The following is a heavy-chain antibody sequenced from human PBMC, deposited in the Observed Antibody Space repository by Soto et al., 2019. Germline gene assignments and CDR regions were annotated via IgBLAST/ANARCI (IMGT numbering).Heavy chain of an antibody. CDR1: GGFVTSGSYY. CDR3: ARVERGTATTVVDAFDI. D-gene: IGHD1-1*01. J-gene: IGHJ3*02. CDR2: MSHSGGT. Sequence: QVQLQQWGAGLLKPSETLSLTCAVYGGFVTSGSYYWSWIRQPPGKGLEWIGEMSHSGGTHFNPSLKCRVTISVDTSKNQFTQKMSSVTATDTALYYCARVERGTATTVVDAFDIWGPGTMVTVSS. V-gene: IGHV4-34*01.